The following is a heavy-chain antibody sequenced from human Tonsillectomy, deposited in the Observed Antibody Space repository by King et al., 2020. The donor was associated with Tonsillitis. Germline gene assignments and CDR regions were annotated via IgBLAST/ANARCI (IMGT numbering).Heavy chain of an antibody. CDR1: GGSLSTYH. J-gene: IGHJ6*02. D-gene: IGHD6-6*01. CDR3: ARLIAARAGMNYYSYYGMDV. V-gene: IGHV4-59*01. Sequence: VQLQESGPGLVKPSETVSLTCTVSGGSLSTYHWSWIRQPPGKGLEGIGHTHQSGSTNYNPSLKSRVTISVDPSKNHFSLNLSSVTAADTAVYYCARLIAARAGMNYYSYYGMDVWGQGTTVTVSS. CDR2: THQSGST.